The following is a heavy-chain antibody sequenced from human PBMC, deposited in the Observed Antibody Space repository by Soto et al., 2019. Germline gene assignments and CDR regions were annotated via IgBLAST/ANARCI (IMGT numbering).Heavy chain of an antibody. CDR3: ARADVVVPAATYGMDV. D-gene: IGHD2-2*01. J-gene: IGHJ6*02. CDR2: IYYSGST. V-gene: IGHV4-31*03. Sequence: QVQLQESGPGLVKPSQTLSLTCTVSGGSISSGGYYWSWIRQHPGKGLEWIGYIYYSGSTYYNPSLQSRVTITVDPSKNQFSLKLSSVTAADTAVYYCARADVVVPAATYGMDVWGQGTTVTVSS. CDR1: GGSISSGGYY.